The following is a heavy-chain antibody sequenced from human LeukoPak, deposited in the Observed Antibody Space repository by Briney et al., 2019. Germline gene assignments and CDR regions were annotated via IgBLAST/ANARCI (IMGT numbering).Heavy chain of an antibody. CDR1: GGSISSGDYY. CDR2: IYYSGST. V-gene: IGHV4-30-4*01. CDR3: ARERYYCSSTSCYPGWFDP. Sequence: SETLSLTCTVSGGSISSGDYYWSWIRQPPGKGLEWIGYIYYSGSTYYNPSLKSRVTISVDTSKNQFSLKVSSVTATDTAVYYCARERYYCSSTSCYPGWFDPWGQGTLVTVSS. J-gene: IGHJ5*02. D-gene: IGHD2-2*01.